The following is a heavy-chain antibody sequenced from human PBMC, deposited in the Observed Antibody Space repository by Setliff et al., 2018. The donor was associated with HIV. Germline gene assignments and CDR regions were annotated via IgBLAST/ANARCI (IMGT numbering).Heavy chain of an antibody. Sequence: GGSLRLSCAASGLIFSSYEMNWVRQAPGKGLEWVSYISTSGSTIYYADSVKGRFTISRDNAKNSLYLQMNSLRAEDAAVYYCAREVWSEDDNWGQGTLVTVSS. CDR3: AREVWSEDDN. J-gene: IGHJ4*02. CDR1: GLIFSSYE. D-gene: IGHD3-10*01. CDR2: ISTSGSTI. V-gene: IGHV3-48*03.